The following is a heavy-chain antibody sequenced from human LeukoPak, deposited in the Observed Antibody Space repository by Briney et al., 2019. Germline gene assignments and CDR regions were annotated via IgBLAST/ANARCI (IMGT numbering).Heavy chain of an antibody. CDR3: ARLGIAADNDY. V-gene: IGHV4-34*01. CDR1: GGSFSGYY. D-gene: IGHD6-13*01. Sequence: SETLSLTCAVYGGSFSGYYWSWIRQPPGQGLEWIGEINHSGSTNYNPSLKSRVTISVDTSKNQFSLKLSSVTAADTAVYYCARLGIAADNDYWGQGTLVTVSS. CDR2: INHSGST. J-gene: IGHJ4*02.